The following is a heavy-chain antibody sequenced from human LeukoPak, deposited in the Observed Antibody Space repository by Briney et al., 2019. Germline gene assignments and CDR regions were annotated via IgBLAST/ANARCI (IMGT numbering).Heavy chain of an antibody. D-gene: IGHD3-22*01. CDR2: ISGSGDNT. CDR3: AKGSYYDSSGSFYFDY. Sequence: GGSLRLSCAASGCTFSSYAMSWVRQAPGKGLEWVSGISGSGDNTYYADSVKGRFTISRDNSKSTLYVQVNSLGTEDTAAYYCAKGSYYDSSGSFYFDYWGQGTLVTVSS. J-gene: IGHJ4*02. CDR1: GCTFSSYA. V-gene: IGHV3-23*01.